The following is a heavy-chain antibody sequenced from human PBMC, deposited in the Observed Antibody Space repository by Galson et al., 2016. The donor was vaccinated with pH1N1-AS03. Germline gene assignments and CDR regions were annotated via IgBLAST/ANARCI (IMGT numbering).Heavy chain of an antibody. D-gene: IGHD2-2*01. J-gene: IGHJ4*02. CDR2: ISPLLRTA. Sequence: SVKVSCKASGGTFSINAVSWVRQAPGQGPEWMGGISPLLRTALYAQKWQGRVTITADESTSTAYMELSSLTSEDTAVYYCATLYADDLDYWGQGTLVTVSS. V-gene: IGHV1-69*13. CDR3: ATLYADDLDY. CDR1: GGTFSINA.